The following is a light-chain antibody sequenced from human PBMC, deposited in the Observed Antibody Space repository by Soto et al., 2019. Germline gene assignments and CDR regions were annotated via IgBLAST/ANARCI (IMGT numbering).Light chain of an antibody. J-gene: IGLJ3*02. Sequence: QSVLTQPPSASGTPGQRVTISCSGSSSNIGSYTVNWYQQLPGTAPKLLIYSNNQRPSGVPDRFSGSKFGTSASLAISGLQSEDEADYYCAAWDDSLIGPVFGGGTKLTVL. CDR1: SSNIGSYT. V-gene: IGLV1-44*01. CDR2: SNN. CDR3: AAWDDSLIGPV.